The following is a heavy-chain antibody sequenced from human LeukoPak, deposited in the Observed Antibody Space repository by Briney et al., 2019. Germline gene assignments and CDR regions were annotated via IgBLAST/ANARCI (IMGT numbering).Heavy chain of an antibody. Sequence: GGSLRLSCAASGFTFSSYAMNWVRQAPGKGLEWVSVISGSGGTTYYADSVKGRFTISRDNSKNTLYLQMNSLRAEDTAVYYCANGKGAYFDYWGQGTLVTVSS. CDR3: ANGKGAYFDY. D-gene: IGHD1-26*01. V-gene: IGHV3-23*01. CDR2: ISGSGGTT. CDR1: GFTFSSYA. J-gene: IGHJ4*02.